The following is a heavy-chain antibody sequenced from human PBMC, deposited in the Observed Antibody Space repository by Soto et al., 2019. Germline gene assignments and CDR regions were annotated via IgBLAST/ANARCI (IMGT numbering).Heavy chain of an antibody. CDR3: ASANSYGYSNRYYGMDV. V-gene: IGHV4-30-2*01. CDR2: IYHSGST. CDR1: GGSISSGGYS. J-gene: IGHJ6*01. Sequence: QLQLQESGSGLVKPSQTLSLTCAVSGGSISSGGYSWSWIRQPPGKGMEWIGYIYHSGSTYDNPSRESRVTISVDRSKNQFSLKLSSVTAADTAVYYCASANSYGYSNRYYGMDVWGQGTTVTVSS. D-gene: IGHD5-18*01.